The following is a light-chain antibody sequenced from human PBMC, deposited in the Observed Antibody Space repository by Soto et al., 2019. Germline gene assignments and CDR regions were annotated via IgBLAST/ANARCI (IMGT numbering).Light chain of an antibody. J-gene: IGKJ3*01. CDR2: ATS. V-gene: IGKV1-39*01. CDR3: QKSYNNPT. CDR1: QSIAGY. Sequence: DIQMTQSPSSLSASVGERVTITCRASQSIAGYLNWYQQKPGKATELLIYATSNLQSGVTPRFSGSGSGADFNLTISSLQSEDFATYFCQKSYNNPTFGPGTKVDVK.